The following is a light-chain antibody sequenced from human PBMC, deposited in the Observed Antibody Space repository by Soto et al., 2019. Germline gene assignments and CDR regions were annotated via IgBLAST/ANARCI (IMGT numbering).Light chain of an antibody. CDR2: DGS. J-gene: IGKJ1*01. CDR3: HQYNSYFQT. CDR1: QNINNW. V-gene: IGKV1-5*01. Sequence: DIQMPQSPSTLSASVGDRVTITCRASQNINNWLAWYQQKAGKAPKLLIYDGSSLESGVPSRFSGSGSGTEFTLNISSLQPDDFATYYCHQYNSYFQTFGQGTKVDIK.